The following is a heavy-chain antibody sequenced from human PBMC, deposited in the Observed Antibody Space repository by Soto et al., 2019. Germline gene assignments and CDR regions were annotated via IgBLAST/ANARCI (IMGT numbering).Heavy chain of an antibody. CDR2: IYPGDSDT. CDR1: GYSFTSYW. CDR3: ARLPNIVVVPAAILFDY. V-gene: IGHV5-51*01. Sequence: GESLKISCKGSGYSFTSYWIGWVRQMPGKGLEWMGIIYPGDSDTRYSPSFQGQVTISADKSISTAYLQWSSLKASDTAMYYCARLPNIVVVPAAILFDYWGQGTLVTVSS. J-gene: IGHJ4*02. D-gene: IGHD2-2*01.